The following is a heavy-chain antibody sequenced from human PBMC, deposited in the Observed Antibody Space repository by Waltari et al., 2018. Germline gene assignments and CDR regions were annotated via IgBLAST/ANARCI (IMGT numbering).Heavy chain of an antibody. CDR2: INEDGSEK. Sequence: DVQLVESGGGLVQPGGSLRLSCAASGFTFSSYWMSWVRQAPGKGLEWVANINEDGSEKNYVDSVKGRFTISRDNAKKSLYLQMNSLRAEDMAVYYYASHNNGWFDSWGQGTLVTVSS. V-gene: IGHV3-7*01. CDR3: ASHNNGWFDS. D-gene: IGHD1-1*01. J-gene: IGHJ5*01. CDR1: GFTFSSYW.